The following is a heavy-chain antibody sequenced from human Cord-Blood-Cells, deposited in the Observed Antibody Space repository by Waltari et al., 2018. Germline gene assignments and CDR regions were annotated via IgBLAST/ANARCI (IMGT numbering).Heavy chain of an antibody. D-gene: IGHD3-3*01. V-gene: IGHV4-59*01. CDR2: IYYSGST. Sequence: QVQLQESGPGLATPSETLSLTCTVSGGSLISYSWSWIRQPPGKGLEWIGYIYYSGSTNYNPSLKSRVTISVDTSKNQFSLKLSSVTAADTAVYYCARVGSGYYTPFDYWGQGTLVTVSS. J-gene: IGHJ4*02. CDR1: GGSLISYS. CDR3: ARVGSGYYTPFDY.